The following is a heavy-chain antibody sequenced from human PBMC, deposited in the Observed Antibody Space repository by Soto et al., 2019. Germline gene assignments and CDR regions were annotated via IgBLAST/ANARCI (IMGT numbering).Heavy chain of an antibody. V-gene: IGHV4-59*01. D-gene: IGHD6-6*01. CDR3: AREALEYSSSSYGYYMDV. J-gene: IGHJ6*03. CDR1: GGSISSYY. CDR2: IYYRGST. Sequence: SETLSLTCTVSGGSISSYYWSWIRQPPGKGLEWIGYIYYRGSTNYNPSLKSRVTISVETSKNQFSLKLSSVTAADTAVYYCAREALEYSSSSYGYYMDVWGKGTTVTVSS.